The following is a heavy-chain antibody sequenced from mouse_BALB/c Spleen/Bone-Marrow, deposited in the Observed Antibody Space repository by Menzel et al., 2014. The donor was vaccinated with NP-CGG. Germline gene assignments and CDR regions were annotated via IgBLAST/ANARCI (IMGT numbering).Heavy chain of an antibody. CDR1: GFPLTGYG. CDR2: IWSGGST. Sequence: VQLKQSGPGLVQPSQSLSITCTVSGFPLTGYGVHWVRQSPGKGLDWLGVIWSGGSTDYNAAFISRLSISKDNSKSQVFFKMNSLQVNDTAIYYCARNYYGSSYAMDYWGQGTSVTVSS. V-gene: IGHV2-2*02. CDR3: ARNYYGSSYAMDY. J-gene: IGHJ4*01. D-gene: IGHD1-1*01.